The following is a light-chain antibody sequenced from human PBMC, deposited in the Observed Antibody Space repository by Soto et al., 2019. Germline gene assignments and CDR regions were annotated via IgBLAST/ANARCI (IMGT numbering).Light chain of an antibody. J-gene: IGKJ1*01. Sequence: DIQMTQSPSTLSASVGVRVTITCRASQTISSWLAWYQQKPGKAPKLLIYDASTLESGVPSRFSGSGSGTEFTLTISSLQPDDFATYYCQHYNSYPWTFGQGTKVDIK. V-gene: IGKV1-5*01. CDR3: QHYNSYPWT. CDR1: QTISSW. CDR2: DAS.